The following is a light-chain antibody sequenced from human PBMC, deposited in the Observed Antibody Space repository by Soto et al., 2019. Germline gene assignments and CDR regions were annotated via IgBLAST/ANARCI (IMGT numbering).Light chain of an antibody. J-gene: IGLJ1*01. CDR2: EVS. V-gene: IGLV2-14*01. Sequence: SVLTHPASVSGSPGQSMTISCTGTSSDVGGYNYVSWYQQHPGKAPKLMIYEVSNRPSGVSNRFSGSKSGNTASLTISGLQAEDEADYYCSSYTSSSTRVFGTGTKVTVL. CDR3: SSYTSSSTRV. CDR1: SSDVGGYNY.